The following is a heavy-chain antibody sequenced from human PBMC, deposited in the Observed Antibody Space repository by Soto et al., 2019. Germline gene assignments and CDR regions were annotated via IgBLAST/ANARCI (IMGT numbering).Heavy chain of an antibody. V-gene: IGHV2-5*02. Sequence: QITLKESGPTLVKPTQTLTLTCTFSGFSLSTSGVGVAWIRQPPGEALEWLALIYWDADKSYRPSRESRLTITTDTSKNQVVLTMNKMDSVDTATYYCAYLPCSGGSCYWFSFSGMDVWGQGTTVTVSS. CDR2: IYWDADK. CDR1: GFSLSTSGVG. J-gene: IGHJ6*02. CDR3: AYLPCSGGSCYWFSFSGMDV. D-gene: IGHD2-15*01.